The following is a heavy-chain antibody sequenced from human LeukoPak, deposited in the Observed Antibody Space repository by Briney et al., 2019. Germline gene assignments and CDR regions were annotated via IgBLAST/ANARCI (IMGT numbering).Heavy chain of an antibody. Sequence: ASVKVSCKASGYTFTSYYMHWVRQAPGQGLEWMGIINTSGGSTSYAQKFQGRVTMTRDTSTSTVYMELSSLRSEDKAVYYCARGRFAYSSGCSFDPWGQGTLVTVSS. CDR2: INTSGGST. J-gene: IGHJ5*02. V-gene: IGHV1-46*01. D-gene: IGHD6-19*01. CDR1: GYTFTSYY. CDR3: ARGRFAYSSGCSFDP.